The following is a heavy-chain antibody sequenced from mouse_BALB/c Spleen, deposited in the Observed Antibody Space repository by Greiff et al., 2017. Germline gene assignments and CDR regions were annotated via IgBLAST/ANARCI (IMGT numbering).Heavy chain of an antibody. V-gene: IGHV1-80*01. J-gene: IGHJ4*01. CDR3: ARDGAMDY. CDR1: GYAFSSYW. Sequence: QVHVKQSGAELVRPGSSVKISCKASGYAFSSYWMNWVKQRPGQGLEWIGQIYPGDGDTNYNGKFKGKATLTADKSSSTAYMQLSSLTSDDSAVYFCARDGAMDYWGQGTSVTVSA. CDR2: IYPGDGDT.